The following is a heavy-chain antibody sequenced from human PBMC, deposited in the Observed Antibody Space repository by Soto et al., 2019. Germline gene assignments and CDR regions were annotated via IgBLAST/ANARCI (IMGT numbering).Heavy chain of an antibody. CDR2: ISGSGGST. D-gene: IGHD4-4*01. CDR1: GLTFTSYA. CDR3: AKDGGVTVTPYYYYGMDV. V-gene: IGHV3-23*01. Sequence: GGSLRLSCAASGLTFTSYAMSWVRQAPGKGLEWVSAISGSGGSTYYADFVKGRFTISRDSSKNTLYLQMNSLRAEDTAVYYCAKDGGVTVTPYYYYGMDVWGQGTTVTVSS. J-gene: IGHJ6*02.